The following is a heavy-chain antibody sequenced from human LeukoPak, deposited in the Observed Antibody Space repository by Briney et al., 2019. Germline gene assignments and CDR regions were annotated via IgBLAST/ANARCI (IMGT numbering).Heavy chain of an antibody. D-gene: IGHD3-22*01. CDR1: GFTFDDYG. CDR2: INWNGGSI. Sequence: GGSLRLSCAASGFTFDDYGMSWVREAPGKGLEWVSGINWNGGSIGYADSVKGRFTISRDNAKNSLYLQMNSLRAEDTALYYCARGPQSYYYDSWFDPWGQGTLVTVSS. CDR3: ARGPQSYYYDSWFDP. J-gene: IGHJ5*02. V-gene: IGHV3-20*04.